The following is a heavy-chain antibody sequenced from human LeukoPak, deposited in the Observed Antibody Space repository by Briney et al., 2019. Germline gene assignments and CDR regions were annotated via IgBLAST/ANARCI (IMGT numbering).Heavy chain of an antibody. Sequence: ASVKVSCKASGYTFTGYYIHWVRQAPGQGLEWMGWINPNSGGTDYAQKFQGRVTITRDTSTSTAYMDLSSLRSDDTAVYYCAGRPDGLKAPLWNYWGQGTLVTVSS. J-gene: IGHJ4*02. V-gene: IGHV1-2*02. D-gene: IGHD3/OR15-3a*01. CDR1: GYTFTGYY. CDR2: INPNSGGT. CDR3: AGRPDGLKAPLWNY.